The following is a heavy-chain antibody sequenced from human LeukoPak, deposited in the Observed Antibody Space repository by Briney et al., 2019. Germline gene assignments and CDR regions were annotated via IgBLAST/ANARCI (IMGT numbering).Heavy chain of an antibody. CDR1: GGTFSSYA. CDR2: IIPIFGTA. CDR3: ARDYYDSSGYYNFQ. Sequence: VASVKVSCKASGGTFSSYAISWVRQAPGQGLEWMGRIIPIFGTANYAQKFQGRVTITADESTSTAYMELSSLRSEDTAVYYCARDYYDSSGYYNFQWGQGTLVTVSS. V-gene: IGHV1-69*13. J-gene: IGHJ4*02. D-gene: IGHD3-22*01.